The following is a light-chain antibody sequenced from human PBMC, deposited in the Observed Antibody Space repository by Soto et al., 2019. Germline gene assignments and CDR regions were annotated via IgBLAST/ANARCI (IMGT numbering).Light chain of an antibody. J-gene: IGKJ1*01. CDR2: AAS. V-gene: IGKV3-20*01. CDR1: QSVSTN. Sequence: EIVMTQSPATLSVSPGERATLSCRASQSVSTNLAWHQQKPGQAPRLLIYAASRRATGIPDRFSGSGSGTDFTLTISRLEPEDFAVYYCQQYGSSPWTFGQGTQGGYQ. CDR3: QQYGSSPWT.